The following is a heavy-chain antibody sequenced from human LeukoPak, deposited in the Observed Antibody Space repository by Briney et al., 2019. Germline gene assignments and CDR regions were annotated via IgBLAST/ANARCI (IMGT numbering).Heavy chain of an antibody. Sequence: ASVTVSCKASGYTFTNYGISWVRQAPGQGLEWMGWISAYNGDTNYAQKFQGRVTMTTDTSTSTAYMELRSLRSDDTAVYYCATGPKYYYDSSGYYGIWGQGTMVTVSS. CDR2: ISAYNGDT. CDR3: ATGPKYYYDSSGYYGI. J-gene: IGHJ3*02. CDR1: GYTFTNYG. D-gene: IGHD3-22*01. V-gene: IGHV1-18*01.